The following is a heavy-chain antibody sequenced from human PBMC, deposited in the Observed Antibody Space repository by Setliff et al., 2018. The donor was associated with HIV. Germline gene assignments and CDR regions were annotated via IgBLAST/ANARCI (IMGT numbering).Heavy chain of an antibody. J-gene: IGHJ4*02. CDR3: ASCEGIQKWPFDY. V-gene: IGHV1-69*13. Sequence: ASVKVSCKAFGYSFSGYYIQWVRQAPGQGLEWMGGLIAMYGTANYAQKFQGRVTMAADDSTNTAYMELSSLRSEDTAMYFCASCEGIQKWPFDYWGQGTLVTVSS. D-gene: IGHD6-13*01. CDR1: GYSFSGYY. CDR2: LIAMYGTA.